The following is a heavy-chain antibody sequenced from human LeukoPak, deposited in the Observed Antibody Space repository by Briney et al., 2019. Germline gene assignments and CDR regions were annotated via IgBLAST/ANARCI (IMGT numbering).Heavy chain of an antibody. D-gene: IGHD6-13*01. V-gene: IGHV3-66*02. Sequence: GGSLRLSCAASGFTVSSNYMSWVCQAPGKGLEWVSVIYSGGSTYYADSVKGRFTISRDNSKNTLYLQMNSLRAEDTAVYYCARDRGIAAPMDVWGKGTTVTVSS. CDR3: ARDRGIAAPMDV. CDR2: IYSGGST. J-gene: IGHJ6*03. CDR1: GFTVSSNY.